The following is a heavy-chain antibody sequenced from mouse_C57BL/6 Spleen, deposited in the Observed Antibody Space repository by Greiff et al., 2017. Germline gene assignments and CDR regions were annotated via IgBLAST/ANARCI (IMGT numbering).Heavy chain of an antibody. CDR1: GYTFTSYW. CDR3: ARSPYYSNFYAMDY. J-gene: IGHJ4*01. CDR2: INPRNGGT. Sequence: QVQLQQPGTELVKPGASVKLSCKASGYTFTSYWMHWVKQRPGQGLEWIGNINPRNGGTNYNEKFKSKATLTVDKSSITAYLQLSSLTSEYPAVYECARSPYYSNFYAMDYWGQGTSVTVSS. D-gene: IGHD2-5*01. V-gene: IGHV1-53*01.